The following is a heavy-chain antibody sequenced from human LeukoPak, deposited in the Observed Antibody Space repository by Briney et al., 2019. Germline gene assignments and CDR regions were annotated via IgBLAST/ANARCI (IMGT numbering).Heavy chain of an antibody. CDR1: GFTFSTYA. D-gene: IGHD4-17*01. CDR2: ISGHAFRT. J-gene: IGHJ4*02. Sequence: PGGSLRLSCAASGFTFSTYAMTWVRQAPGKGLEWVSGISGHAFRTHYADSVKGRFTISRDTSKNTVYLQMNSLRAEDTAVYYCAKDPDYGDYYFDFWGQGTLVTVSS. V-gene: IGHV3-23*01. CDR3: AKDPDYGDYYFDF.